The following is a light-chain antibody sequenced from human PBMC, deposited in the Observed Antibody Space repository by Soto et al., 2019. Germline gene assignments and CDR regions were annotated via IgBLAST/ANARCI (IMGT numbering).Light chain of an antibody. Sequence: EIVMTQSPATLSVSPGERATLSCRASQNIGRNLAWYQQIPGQAPRLLFYDASTRSTGIPARFSASGSGTEFTLTITRLQSEGFAVYYCQQYNQWPHPFGGGTKVDI. J-gene: IGKJ4*01. CDR3: QQYNQWPHP. CDR2: DAS. CDR1: QNIGRN. V-gene: IGKV3-15*01.